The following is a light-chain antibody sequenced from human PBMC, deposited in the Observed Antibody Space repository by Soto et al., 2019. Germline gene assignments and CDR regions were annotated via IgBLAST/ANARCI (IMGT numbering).Light chain of an antibody. V-gene: IGKV3-11*01. Sequence: EVVLTQSPVTPSLSPGERATLSCRASQTFRGLLAGYQQKPGQAPRVLIYDAYNWAAGIPPRVSGSGTGTDFTINMSSPEPENSAGYSCQQRHMWPITF. CDR2: DAY. CDR1: QTFRGL. J-gene: IGKJ4*02. CDR3: QQRHMWPIT.